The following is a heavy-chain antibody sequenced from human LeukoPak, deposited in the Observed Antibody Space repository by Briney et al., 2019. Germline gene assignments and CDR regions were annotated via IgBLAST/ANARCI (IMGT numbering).Heavy chain of an antibody. V-gene: IGHV3-21*01. D-gene: IGHD3-22*01. J-gene: IGHJ4*02. CDR2: ISSSSSYI. CDR3: AEESESYDSSGSTFDY. Sequence: PGGSLRLSCAASGFTFSSYSMNWVRQAPGKGLEWVSSISSSSSYIYYADSVKGRFTISRDNAKNSLYLQMNSLRAEDTAVYYCAEESESYDSSGSTFDYWGQGTLVTVSS. CDR1: GFTFSSYS.